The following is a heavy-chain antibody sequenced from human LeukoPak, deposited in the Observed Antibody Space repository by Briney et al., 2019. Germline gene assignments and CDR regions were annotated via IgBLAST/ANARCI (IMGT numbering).Heavy chain of an antibody. V-gene: IGHV3-33*06. Sequence: GRSLRLSCAASGFTFSSYGMHWVRQAPGKGLEWVTVIWYDGSNKYYIDSVKGRFTISRDNSKNTLYLQMNSLRAEDTAVYYCAKSNATVTTYWGNYGMDVWGQGTTVTVSS. CDR3: AKSNATVTTYWGNYGMDV. CDR1: GFTFSSYG. CDR2: IWYDGSNK. D-gene: IGHD4-17*01. J-gene: IGHJ6*02.